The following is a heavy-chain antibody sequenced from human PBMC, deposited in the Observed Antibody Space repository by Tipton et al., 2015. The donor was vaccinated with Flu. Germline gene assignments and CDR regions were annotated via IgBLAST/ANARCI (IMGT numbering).Heavy chain of an antibody. Sequence: QLVQSGGGVVQPGRSLRLSCEASGFSFSSYGMHWVRQAPGKGLEWVAVIWFDGSKKYYADPVKGRFTISRDDSKSTVYLELNSLRVEDTAVYYCARPRGVVVVAFDYWGHGALVTGSS. J-gene: IGHJ4*01. D-gene: IGHD2-15*01. V-gene: IGHV3-33*01. CDR2: IWFDGSKK. CDR1: GFSFSSYG. CDR3: ARPRGVVVVAFDY.